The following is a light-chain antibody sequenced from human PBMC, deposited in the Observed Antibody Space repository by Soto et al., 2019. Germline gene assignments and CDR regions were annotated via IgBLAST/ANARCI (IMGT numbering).Light chain of an antibody. CDR2: AAS. V-gene: IGKV1-6*01. CDR1: QDIKND. J-gene: IGKJ1*01. CDR3: QQANGSPPWT. Sequence: AIQMTQAPSSLSASVTDRVTITCRASQDIKNDLGWYQQKPGKAPELLIYAASSLQSGVPSRFSGSGSGTDFTLTISSLQPEDSATYYCQQANGSPPWTFGQGTKVDIK.